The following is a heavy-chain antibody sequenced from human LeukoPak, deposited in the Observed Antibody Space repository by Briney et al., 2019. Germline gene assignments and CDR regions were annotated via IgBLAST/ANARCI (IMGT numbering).Heavy chain of an antibody. CDR3: VRGTVATIELWFDP. CDR2: ISSNGGST. D-gene: IGHD1-14*01. CDR1: GFTFSNYA. J-gene: IGHJ5*02. V-gene: IGHV3-64D*09. Sequence: PGGSLRLSCSASGFTFSNYAMHWVRQAPGKGLKYVSAISSNGGSTYYADSVKGRFTISRDNSKNTLYLQMSSLRAEDTAVYHCVRGTVATIELWFDPWGQGTLVTVSS.